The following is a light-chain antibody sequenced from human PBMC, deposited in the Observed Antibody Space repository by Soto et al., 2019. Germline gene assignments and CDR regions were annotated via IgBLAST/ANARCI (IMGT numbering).Light chain of an antibody. J-gene: IGKJ4*01. CDR2: AAT. V-gene: IGKV1-39*01. CDR1: RGIGNY. CDR3: QESNSVPFT. Sequence: DIQMTQSPSSLSASVGDRVTITCRASRGIGNYLNWYQHKLGKAPKLLIYAATSLQSGVPSRFSGSGSGTRFTLTISSLQPDDSATYYCQESNSVPFTFGGGTKLEIK.